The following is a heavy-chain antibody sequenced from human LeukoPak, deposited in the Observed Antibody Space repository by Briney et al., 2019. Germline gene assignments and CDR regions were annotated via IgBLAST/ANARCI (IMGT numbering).Heavy chain of an antibody. D-gene: IGHD6-13*01. CDR2: LSSSSTYI. V-gene: IGHV3-21*01. J-gene: IGHJ4*02. Sequence: GGSLRLSCAASGFTFSSYEMNWVRQAPGKGLQWVSSLSSSSTYIYYADSVKGRFTVSRDNAKDSVYLEMNGLRAEDTAVYYCAREGIAAAGYFDYWGQGILVTVSS. CDR3: AREGIAAAGYFDY. CDR1: GFTFSSYE.